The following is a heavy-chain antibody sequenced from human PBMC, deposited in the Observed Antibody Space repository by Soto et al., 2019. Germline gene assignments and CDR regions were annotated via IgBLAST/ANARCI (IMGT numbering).Heavy chain of an antibody. CDR1: GFRFSGSS. CDR3: ARDLGEVSAL. J-gene: IGHJ4*02. V-gene: IGHV3-21*01. Sequence: EVQLVESGGDLVKPGGSLRLSCAASGFRFSGSSMNWVRQAPGKGLNWVSSISSSSSYIFYADSVKGRFTISRDNAKNSLYLQMNSLSAEDTAVYYCARDLGEVSALWGQGTLVTVSS. D-gene: IGHD3-10*01. CDR2: ISSSSSYI.